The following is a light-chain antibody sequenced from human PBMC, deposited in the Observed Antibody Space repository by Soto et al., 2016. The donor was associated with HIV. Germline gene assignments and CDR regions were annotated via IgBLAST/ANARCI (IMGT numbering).Light chain of an antibody. V-gene: IGKV1-27*01. CDR3: QKYNNDVT. Sequence: DIQMTQSPSSLSASVGDRVTITCRASQDIFNYLAWYQQKPGEVPKLLIFAAISLHSGVPSRFSGRGSGTQFTLTISSLQPEDIGTYYCQKYNNDVTFGGGPRWRS. J-gene: IGKJ4*01. CDR1: QDIFNY. CDR2: AAI.